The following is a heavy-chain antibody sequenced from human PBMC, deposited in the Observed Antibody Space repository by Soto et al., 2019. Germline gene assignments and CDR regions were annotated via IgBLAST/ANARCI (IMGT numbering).Heavy chain of an antibody. CDR1: GGTFSSYA. CDR2: IIPIFGTA. D-gene: IGHD6-6*01. J-gene: IGHJ6*02. Sequence: GASVKVSCKASGGTFSSYAISWVRQAPGQGLEWMGGIIPIFGTANYAQKFQGRVTITADKSTSTAYVELSSLRSEDTAVYYCARVVGSSSSYYYYGMDVWGQGTTVTVSS. CDR3: ARVVGSSSSYYYYGMDV. V-gene: IGHV1-69*06.